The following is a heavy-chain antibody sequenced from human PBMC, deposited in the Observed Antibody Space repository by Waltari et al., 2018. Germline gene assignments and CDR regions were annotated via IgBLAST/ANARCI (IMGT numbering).Heavy chain of an antibody. V-gene: IGHV1-69*01. CDR1: GGTFSSYA. J-gene: IGHJ6*02. Sequence: QVQLVQSGAEVKKPGSSVKVSCKASGGTFSSYAISWVRQAPGQGLEWMGGIIPNLGTANYAQKFQGRVTITADESTSTAYMELSSLRSEDTAVYYCARDYGDYEGPYYYYGMDVWGQGTTVTVSS. CDR2: IIPNLGTA. D-gene: IGHD4-17*01. CDR3: ARDYGDYEGPYYYYGMDV.